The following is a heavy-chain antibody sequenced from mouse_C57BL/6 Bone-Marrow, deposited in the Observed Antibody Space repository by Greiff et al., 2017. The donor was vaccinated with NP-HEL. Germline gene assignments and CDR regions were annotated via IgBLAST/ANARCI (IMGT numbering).Heavy chain of an antibody. Sequence: EVKLVESGGGLVQPGGSLSLSCAASGFTFTDYYMSWVRQPPGKALEWLGFIRNKANGYTTEYSASVKGRFTISSANSQSILYLQMDALRAEDSATYYCARYGVGFAYGGRGTVVTVSA. V-gene: IGHV7-3*01. CDR2: IRNKANGYTT. D-gene: IGHD1-1*01. J-gene: IGHJ3*01. CDR3: ARYGVGFAY. CDR1: GFTFTDYY.